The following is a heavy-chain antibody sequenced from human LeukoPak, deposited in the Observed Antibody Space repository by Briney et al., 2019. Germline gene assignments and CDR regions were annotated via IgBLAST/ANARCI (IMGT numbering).Heavy chain of an antibody. CDR1: GGSISSGDYY. J-gene: IGHJ4*02. Sequence: PSETLSLTCTVSGGSISSGDYYWSWIRQPPGKGLEWIGYIYYSGSTYYNPYLKSRVTISVDTSKNQFSLKLSSVTAADTAVYYCAREGVAATRLDYWGQGTLVTVSS. D-gene: IGHD2-15*01. CDR2: IYYSGST. CDR3: AREGVAATRLDY. V-gene: IGHV4-30-4*01.